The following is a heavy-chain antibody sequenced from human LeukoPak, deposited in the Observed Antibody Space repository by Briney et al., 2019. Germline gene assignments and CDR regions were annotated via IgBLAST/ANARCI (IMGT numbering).Heavy chain of an antibody. CDR3: ARGPSGSHYYDSSGYYDY. V-gene: IGHV1-18*01. D-gene: IGHD3-22*01. CDR2: ISAYNGNT. J-gene: IGHJ4*02. CDR1: GYTFTSYG. Sequence: ASVKVSCKASGYTFTSYGIRWVRQAPGQGLEWMGWISAYNGNTNYAQKLQGRVTMTTDTSTSTAYMELRSLRSDDTAVYYCARGPSGSHYYDSSGYYDYWGQGTLVTVSS.